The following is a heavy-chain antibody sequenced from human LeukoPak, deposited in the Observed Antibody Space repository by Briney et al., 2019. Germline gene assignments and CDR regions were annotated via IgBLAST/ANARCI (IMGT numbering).Heavy chain of an antibody. J-gene: IGHJ5*02. CDR3: ARDLIRGGGESWFDP. Sequence: KPGGSLRLSCAASGFTFSSYSMNWVRQAPGKGLEWVSSISSSSSYIYYADSVKGRFTISRDNSKNTLYLQMNSLRAEDTAVYYCARDLIRGGGESWFDPWGQGTLVTVSS. V-gene: IGHV3-21*01. CDR1: GFTFSSYS. CDR2: ISSSSSYI. D-gene: IGHD3-16*01.